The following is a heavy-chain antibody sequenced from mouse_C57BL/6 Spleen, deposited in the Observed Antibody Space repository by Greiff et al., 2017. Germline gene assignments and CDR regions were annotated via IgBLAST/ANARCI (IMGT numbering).Heavy chain of an antibody. CDR2: IRSKSNNYAT. CDR1: GFSFNTYA. D-gene: IGHD4-1*01. Sequence: EVKLMESGGGLVQPKGSLKLSCAASGFSFNTYAMNWVRQAPGKGLEWVARIRSKSNNYATYYADSVKDRFTISRDDSESMLYLQMNNLKTEDTAMYYCVRDGTSYFDYWGQGTTLTVSS. J-gene: IGHJ2*01. V-gene: IGHV10-1*01. CDR3: VRDGTSYFDY.